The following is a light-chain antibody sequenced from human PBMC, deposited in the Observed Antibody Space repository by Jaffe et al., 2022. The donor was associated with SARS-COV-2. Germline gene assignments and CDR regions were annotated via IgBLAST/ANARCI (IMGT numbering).Light chain of an antibody. Sequence: DIQMTQSPSSLSASVGDRVTITCRASQSIRNNLNWLQQKPGEAPKLLIYLASSLQSGVPSRFSGSGSGTDFTLTISSLQPEDFATYYCQQTYTTPYTFGGGTKVEIK. CDR2: LAS. CDR1: QSIRNN. V-gene: IGKV1-39*01. CDR3: QQTYTTPYT. J-gene: IGKJ4*01.